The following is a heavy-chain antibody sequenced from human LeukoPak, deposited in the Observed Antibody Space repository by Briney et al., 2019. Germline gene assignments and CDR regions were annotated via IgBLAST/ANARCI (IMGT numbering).Heavy chain of an antibody. J-gene: IGHJ5*02. D-gene: IGHD2-21*01. Sequence: ASVKVSCKVSGYTLTELSMHRVRQAPGNGLEWMGGFDPEDGKTIYAQKFQGRVTMTEDTSTDTAYMELSSLRSEDTAVYYCATGVVDWFDPWGQGTLVTVSS. CDR2: FDPEDGKT. CDR1: GYTLTELS. CDR3: ATGVVDWFDP. V-gene: IGHV1-24*01.